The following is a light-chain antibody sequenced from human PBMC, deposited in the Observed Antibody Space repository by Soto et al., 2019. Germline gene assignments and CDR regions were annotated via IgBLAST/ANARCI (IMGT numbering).Light chain of an antibody. CDR1: QTVNNNY. CDR2: GAS. Sequence: EIVLTQPPGPLSVSPGDRVTLSCRASQTVNNNYLAWYQQKPGQAPRLLIYGASTPATGTPARFSGSGSGTHFTLTVSRLEPEDFAVYYCQQYGGSAPLTFDPGTKVDMK. CDR3: QQYGGSAPLT. J-gene: IGKJ1*01. V-gene: IGKV3-20*01.